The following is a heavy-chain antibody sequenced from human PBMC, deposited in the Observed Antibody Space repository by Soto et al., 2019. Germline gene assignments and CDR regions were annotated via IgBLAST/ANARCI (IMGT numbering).Heavy chain of an antibody. J-gene: IGHJ4*02. CDR2: IYYGGST. CDR1: GGSISSSRYY. V-gene: IGHV4-39*01. CDR3: ARHVVDVMATITSFDS. D-gene: IGHD5-12*01. Sequence: QLQLQESGPGLVKPSETLSLTYSVSGGSISSSRYYWGWIRQPPGKGLEWIATIYYGGSTYYNPSLTSRVTISVDTSKNQFSLTLSSVTAADTAVYYCARHVVDVMATITSFDSWGQGTLVTVSS.